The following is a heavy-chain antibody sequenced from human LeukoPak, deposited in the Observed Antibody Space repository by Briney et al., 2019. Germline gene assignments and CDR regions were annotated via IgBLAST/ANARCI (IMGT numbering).Heavy chain of an antibody. V-gene: IGHV4-59*12. Sequence: PSETLSLTCTVSGGSISSYYWSWIRQPPGKGLEWIGYIYYSGSTNYNPSLKSRVTISVDTSKNQFSLKLSSVTAADTAVYYCARAVLLWFGELSTPDYYGMDVWGQGTTVTVSS. CDR2: IYYSGST. D-gene: IGHD3-10*01. CDR1: GGSISSYY. J-gene: IGHJ6*02. CDR3: ARAVLLWFGELSTPDYYGMDV.